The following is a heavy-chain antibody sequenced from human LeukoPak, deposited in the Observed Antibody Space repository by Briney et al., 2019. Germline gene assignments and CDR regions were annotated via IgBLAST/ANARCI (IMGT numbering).Heavy chain of an antibody. J-gene: IGHJ4*02. CDR3: ARDRSFNYYDSSGYRDY. CDR1: GFTFSSYS. Sequence: GGSLRLSCAASGFTFSSYSMNWVRQAPEKGLEWVSSISSSSSYIYYADSVKGRFTFSRDNAKNSLYLQMNSLRAEDTAVYYCARDRSFNYYDSSGYRDYWGQGTLVTVSS. D-gene: IGHD3-22*01. V-gene: IGHV3-21*01. CDR2: ISSSSSYI.